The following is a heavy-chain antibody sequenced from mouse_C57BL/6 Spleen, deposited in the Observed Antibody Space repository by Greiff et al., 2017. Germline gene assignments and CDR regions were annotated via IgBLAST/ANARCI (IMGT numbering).Heavy chain of an antibody. CDR1: GYTFTSYW. J-gene: IGHJ1*03. D-gene: IGHD6-1*01. V-gene: IGHV1-64*01. CDR2: IHPNSGST. Sequence: QVQLQQPGAELVKPGASVKLSCKASGYTFTSYWMHWVKQRPGQGLEWIGMIHPNSGSTNYNEKFKSKATLTVDKSSSTAYMQLSSLTSEDSAVYYCAREAGTQSWYFDVWGTGTTVTVSS. CDR3: AREAGTQSWYFDV.